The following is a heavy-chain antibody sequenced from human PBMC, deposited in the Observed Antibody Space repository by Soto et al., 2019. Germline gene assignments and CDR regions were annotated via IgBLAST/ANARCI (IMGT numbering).Heavy chain of an antibody. CDR1: GYSFTSYW. V-gene: IGHV5-10-1*01. J-gene: IGHJ3*02. D-gene: IGHD1-26*01. CDR3: ARRIVGSTSDAFDI. CDR2: IDPSDSYT. Sequence: XESLKISFKGSGYSFTSYWISWVRQMPGKGLEWMGRIDPSDSYTNYSPSFQGHVTISADKSISTAYLQWSSLKASDTAMYYCARRIVGSTSDAFDIWGQGTMVTASS.